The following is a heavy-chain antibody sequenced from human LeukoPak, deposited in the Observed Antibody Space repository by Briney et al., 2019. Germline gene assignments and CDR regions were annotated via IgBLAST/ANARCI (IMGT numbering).Heavy chain of an antibody. CDR1: GFTSSSYS. CDR2: ISSSSSYI. CDR3: ARFGIAAAGSPNWFDP. Sequence: GGSLRLSCAASGFTSSSYSMNWVRQAPGKGLEWVSSISSSSSYIYYADSVKGRFTISRDNAKNSLYLQMNSLRAEDTAVYYCARFGIAAAGSPNWFDPWGQGTLVTVSS. D-gene: IGHD6-13*01. J-gene: IGHJ5*02. V-gene: IGHV3-21*01.